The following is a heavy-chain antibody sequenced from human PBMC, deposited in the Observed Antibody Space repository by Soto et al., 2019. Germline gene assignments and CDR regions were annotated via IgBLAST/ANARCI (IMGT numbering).Heavy chain of an antibody. CDR3: ARGRYGVY. J-gene: IGHJ4*02. V-gene: IGHV1-18*01. Sequence: QVHLVQSGAEVKKPGASVKVSCKGSGYAFTTYGITWVRQAPGQGLEWMGWISAHNGNTNYAQKLQGRVTVTRDTSARTAYMELRSLRSDDTAVYYCARGRYGVYWGQGDRVTGSS. CDR2: ISAHNGNT. CDR1: GYAFTTYG. D-gene: IGHD3-10*01.